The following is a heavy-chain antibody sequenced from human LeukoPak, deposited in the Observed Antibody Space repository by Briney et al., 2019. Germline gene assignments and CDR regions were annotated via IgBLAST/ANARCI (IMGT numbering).Heavy chain of an antibody. CDR1: GFTFSKYW. J-gene: IGHJ3*02. V-gene: IGHV3-7*01. Sequence: GGSLRLSCAASGFTFSKYWMTWVRQAPGKALEWVANIRGDGSVNYLLDSVKGRFTISRDNVKNSLSLEMNNLRAEDTAVYYCSRYANYYDSSRHYFDAFDIWGQGTMVTVSS. CDR3: SRYANYYDSSRHYFDAFDI. CDR2: IRGDGSVN. D-gene: IGHD3-22*01.